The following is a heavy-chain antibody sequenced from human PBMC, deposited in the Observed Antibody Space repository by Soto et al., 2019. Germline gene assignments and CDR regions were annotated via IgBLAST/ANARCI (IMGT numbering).Heavy chain of an antibody. CDR3: AKKLSCDYPFDF. Sequence: EVQLLESGGGLVQPGGSLRLSCAASGFTFSSYSMAWVRQAPWKGLEWVSVISYGGSTTYYTDSVKGRFTISRDNSKNTRYLQMNSLRAEDTAVYYCAKKLSCDYPFDFWGQGTLVTVSS. J-gene: IGHJ4*02. CDR1: GFTFSSYS. CDR2: ISYGGSTT. V-gene: IGHV3-23*01. D-gene: IGHD3-16*01.